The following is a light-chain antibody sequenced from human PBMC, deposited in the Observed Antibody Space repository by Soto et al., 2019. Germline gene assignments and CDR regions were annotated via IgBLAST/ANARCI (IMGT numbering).Light chain of an antibody. CDR1: QDISSY. V-gene: IGKV1-9*01. Sequence: DIQLTQSPSFLSASVGDRVTITCRASQDISSYLAWYQQKPGKAPTLLIYAASTLQSGVPSRFSASGSETVFTLTISSLQPEDFATYYCQQLNSSPFTFGPGTKVDI. J-gene: IGKJ3*01. CDR3: QQLNSSPFT. CDR2: AAS.